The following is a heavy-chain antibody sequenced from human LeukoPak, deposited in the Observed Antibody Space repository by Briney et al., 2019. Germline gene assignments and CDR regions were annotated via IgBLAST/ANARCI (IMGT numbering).Heavy chain of an antibody. CDR3: ARGSGYETLYYYYYMDV. CDR2: IYASGST. Sequence: SETLSLTCSVSGYSISSGFYWGWLRQPAERGLEWIGRIYASGSTTYNPSLRSRVAISMDTSKNQFSLKLSSVTAADTAVYYCARGSGYETLYYYYYMDVWGKGTTVTISS. V-gene: IGHV4-38-2*02. CDR1: GYSISSGFY. J-gene: IGHJ6*03. D-gene: IGHD5-12*01.